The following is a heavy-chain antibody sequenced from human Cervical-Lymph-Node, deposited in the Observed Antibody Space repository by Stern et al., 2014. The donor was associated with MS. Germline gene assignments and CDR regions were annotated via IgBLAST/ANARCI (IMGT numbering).Heavy chain of an antibody. CDR2: TYGDDDK. V-gene: IGHV2-5*02. J-gene: IGHJ5*02. CDR1: GFTLGRSGVE. Sequence: ITLKESGPTLVKPTQTLKVTCTFSGFTLGRSGVEVGWNGPSPGQALEGLALTYGDDDKAYNPSLQSRLKITKDTSKSQVVLTMANVDPLDTATYYCALRRYYYQRNGYNWFDPWGQGTLVTVSS. D-gene: IGHD3-10*01. CDR3: ALRRYYYQRNGYNWFDP.